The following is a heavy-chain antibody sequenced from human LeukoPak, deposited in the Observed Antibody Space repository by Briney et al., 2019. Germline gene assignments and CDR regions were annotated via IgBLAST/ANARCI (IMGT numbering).Heavy chain of an antibody. V-gene: IGHV3-23*01. Sequence: GGSLRLSCAASGFTFNNYAMSWVRQAPGKGLEWVSSISGGGGSTNYADSVKGRFTISRDNSKNTLYLQMNSLRAEDTAVYYCARDRRMEAVAGTYYYGMDVWGQGTTVTVSS. D-gene: IGHD6-19*01. CDR3: ARDRRMEAVAGTYYYGMDV. CDR2: ISGGGGST. CDR1: GFTFNNYA. J-gene: IGHJ6*02.